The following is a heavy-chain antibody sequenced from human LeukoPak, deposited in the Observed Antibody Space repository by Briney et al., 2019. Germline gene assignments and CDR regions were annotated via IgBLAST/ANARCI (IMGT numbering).Heavy chain of an antibody. CDR2: IHQDGSAN. V-gene: IGHV3-7*01. CDR1: GFTFDYYG. Sequence: GVSLRLFCAASGFTFDYYGISWVRQAPGKGLEWVANIHQDGSANYYVDSVKGRITIFRANARNSLSPQMNSLRTEDTAVYYCERERTNIVAARPLDFDYWGQGTLVTVSS. J-gene: IGHJ4*02. CDR3: ERERTNIVAARPLDFDY. D-gene: IGHD6-6*01.